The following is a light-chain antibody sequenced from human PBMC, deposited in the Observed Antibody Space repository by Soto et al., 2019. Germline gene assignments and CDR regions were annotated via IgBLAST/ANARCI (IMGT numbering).Light chain of an antibody. CDR3: QSYDRSLSLSGVV. CDR1: SSNIGAGYA. CDR2: GNT. V-gene: IGLV1-40*01. Sequence: QSVLTQPPSVSGAPGQRVTISCTGSSSNIGAGYAVHWYQQSPGTVPKLLIYGNTNRPSGVPDRFSGSKSGTSASLAITGLQAEDEADYYCQSYDRSLSLSGVVFGGGTKLTVL. J-gene: IGLJ2*01.